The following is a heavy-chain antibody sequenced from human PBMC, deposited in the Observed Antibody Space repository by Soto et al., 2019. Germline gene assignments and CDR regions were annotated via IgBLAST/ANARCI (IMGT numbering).Heavy chain of an antibody. Sequence: PGGSLRLSCAASGFTFSSYAMHWVRQAPGKGLEWVAVISYDGSNKYYADSVKGRFTISRDNSKNTLYLQMNSLRAEDTAVYYCARAEGYCSGGSCYSSTFDYWGQGTLVTVSS. CDR3: ARAEGYCSGGSCYSSTFDY. J-gene: IGHJ4*02. D-gene: IGHD2-15*01. V-gene: IGHV3-30-3*01. CDR2: ISYDGSNK. CDR1: GFTFSSYA.